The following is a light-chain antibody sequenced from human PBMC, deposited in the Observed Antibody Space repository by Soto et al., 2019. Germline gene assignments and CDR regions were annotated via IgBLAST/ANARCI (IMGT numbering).Light chain of an antibody. CDR3: QHRANWPLT. CDR1: QSVSRS. V-gene: IGKV3-11*01. J-gene: IGKJ4*01. Sequence: EIVLTQSPATLSLSPGERATLSCRASQSVSRSLAWYQQKPGQAPRLLIYDASNRATGIPARFSGSGSGTDFTLTISSLEPEDFAGYYCQHRANWPLTFGGGTKVEIK. CDR2: DAS.